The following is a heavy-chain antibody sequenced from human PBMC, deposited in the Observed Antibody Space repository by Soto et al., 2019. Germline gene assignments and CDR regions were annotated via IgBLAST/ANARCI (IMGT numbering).Heavy chain of an antibody. Sequence: QLQLQESGPGLVKPSETLSLTCTVSGGSISSSSYYWGWIRQPPGKGLEWIGTIYYSGSTYYNPSLKGPVTIAVDTSTNQFSLKLSSVTAADTAVFYCARRGSGGIAVAGTSFDYWGQGTLVTVSS. CDR1: GGSISSSSYY. V-gene: IGHV4-39*01. CDR3: ARRGSGGIAVAGTSFDY. D-gene: IGHD6-19*01. CDR2: IYYSGST. J-gene: IGHJ4*02.